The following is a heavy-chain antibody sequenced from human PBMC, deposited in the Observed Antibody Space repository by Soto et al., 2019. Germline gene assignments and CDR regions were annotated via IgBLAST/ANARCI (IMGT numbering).Heavy chain of an antibody. D-gene: IGHD2-15*01. Sequence: SVKVSCKASGGTFSSYAISWVRQAPGQGLEWMGGIIPIFGTANYAQKFQGRVTITADESTSTAYMELSSLRSEDTAVYYCARTKEVAASGGVYYYCMDVCCQGPTVAVFS. CDR3: ARTKEVAASGGVYYYCMDV. V-gene: IGHV1-69*13. CDR1: GGTFSSYA. CDR2: IIPIFGTA. J-gene: IGHJ6*02.